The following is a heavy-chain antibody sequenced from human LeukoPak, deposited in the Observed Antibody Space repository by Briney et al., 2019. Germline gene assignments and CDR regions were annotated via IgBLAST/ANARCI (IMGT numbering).Heavy chain of an antibody. CDR1: GFTFSSYW. CDR3: ARDRLAATGLFDY. J-gene: IGHJ4*02. V-gene: IGHV3-20*04. D-gene: IGHD6-13*01. CDR2: INWDGGSA. Sequence: GGSLRLSCAASGFTFSSYWMTWVRQAPGKGLEWVSGINWDGGSAAYADSVKGRFTISRDNAKNSLYLQMNSLRTEDTAFYYCARDRLAATGLFDYWGQGTLVTVSS.